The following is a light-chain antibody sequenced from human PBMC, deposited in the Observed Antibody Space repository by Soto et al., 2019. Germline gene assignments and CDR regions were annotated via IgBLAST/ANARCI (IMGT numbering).Light chain of an antibody. V-gene: IGLV2-8*01. Sequence: QSALTQPPSASGSPGQSVTISCTGTSSDVGGYNYVSWYQQHPGKVPKLMVYEVNKRPSGVPDRFSGSKSGNTASLTGSGLQAEDEADYYCTSYAGGNNVFGTGTKLT. CDR3: TSYAGGNNV. CDR1: SSDVGGYNY. CDR2: EVN. J-gene: IGLJ1*01.